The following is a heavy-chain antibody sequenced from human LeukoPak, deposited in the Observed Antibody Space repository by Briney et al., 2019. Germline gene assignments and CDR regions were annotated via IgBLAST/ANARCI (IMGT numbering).Heavy chain of an antibody. D-gene: IGHD1-26*01. CDR1: GGTFSSYA. CDR2: TIPILGIA. CDR3: ARALGGSYGYYFDY. J-gene: IGHJ4*02. V-gene: IGHV1-69*04. Sequence: GASVKVSCKASGGTFSSYAISWVRQAPGQGLEWMGRTIPILGIANYAQKFQGRVTITADKSTSTAYMELSSLRSEDTAVYYCARALGGSYGYYFDYWGQGTLVTVSS.